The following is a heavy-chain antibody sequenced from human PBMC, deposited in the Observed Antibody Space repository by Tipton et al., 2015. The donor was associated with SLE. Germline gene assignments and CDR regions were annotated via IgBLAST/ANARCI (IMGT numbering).Heavy chain of an antibody. CDR2: VHSSGRT. CDR1: GGFISNYY. Sequence: TLSLTCTVSGGFISNYYWSWIRQPSGEGLEWIGRVHSSGRTHYDPSPNSRVTVSVDMSKSQISLKLTSVIAADTAVYYCARTDGGGATSFDQWGQGTLVTVSS. J-gene: IGHJ4*02. D-gene: IGHD3-16*01. CDR3: ARTDGGGATSFDQ. V-gene: IGHV4-4*07.